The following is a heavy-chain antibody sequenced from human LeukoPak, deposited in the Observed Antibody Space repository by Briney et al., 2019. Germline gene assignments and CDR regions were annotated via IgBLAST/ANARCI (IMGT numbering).Heavy chain of an antibody. V-gene: IGHV3-23*01. CDR1: GFTFSSYW. D-gene: IGHD3-10*01. CDR2: ISGSGGST. Sequence: GGSLRLSCAASGFTFSSYWMSWVRQAPGKGLEWVSAISGSGGSTYYADSVKGRFTISRDNSKNTLYLQMNSLRAEDTAVYYCAKDSYYYGSGSVWLDPWGQGTLVTVSS. CDR3: AKDSYYYGSGSVWLDP. J-gene: IGHJ5*02.